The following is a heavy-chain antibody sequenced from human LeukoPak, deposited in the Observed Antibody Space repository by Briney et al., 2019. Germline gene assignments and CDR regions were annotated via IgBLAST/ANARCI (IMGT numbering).Heavy chain of an antibody. J-gene: IGHJ4*02. CDR2: INPSGGST. V-gene: IGHV1-46*01. Sequence: ASVKVSCKASGYTFTSYYMHLVRQAPGQGLEWMGIINPSGGSTSYAQKFQGRVTMTRDTSTSTVYMALSSLRSDAAAAYYCARERIDYGDRRGFAYWGQGTLVTVSS. CDR1: GYTFTSYY. CDR3: ARERIDYGDRRGFAY. D-gene: IGHD4-17*01.